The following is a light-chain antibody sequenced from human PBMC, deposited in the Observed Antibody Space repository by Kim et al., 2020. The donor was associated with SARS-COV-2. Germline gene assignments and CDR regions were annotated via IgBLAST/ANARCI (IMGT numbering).Light chain of an antibody. J-gene: IGKJ1*01. Sequence: EIVLTQSPGTLSLSPGERATLTCRASQSVSSSYLGWYQQKPGQAPRLLIYGASSRATGIPDRFSGSGSGTDFTLTISRLEPEDFAVYYCQQYDNSPPAWTFGPGTKVDIK. CDR3: QQYDNSPPAWT. CDR2: GAS. CDR1: QSVSSSY. V-gene: IGKV3-20*01.